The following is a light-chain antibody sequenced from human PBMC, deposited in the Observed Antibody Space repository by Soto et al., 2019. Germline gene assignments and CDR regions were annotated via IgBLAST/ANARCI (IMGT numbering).Light chain of an antibody. CDR3: QQGSTFPT. Sequence: DIQMTQSPSFVSASVGDRVSITCRASQGIGSWLAWYQQKPGTAPKLLIYSASSLQSGVPSRFSGSGSGTDSTLTISSLQPEDFATYYCQQGSTFPTFGQGTKVEVK. CDR2: SAS. V-gene: IGKV1-12*01. J-gene: IGKJ1*01. CDR1: QGIGSW.